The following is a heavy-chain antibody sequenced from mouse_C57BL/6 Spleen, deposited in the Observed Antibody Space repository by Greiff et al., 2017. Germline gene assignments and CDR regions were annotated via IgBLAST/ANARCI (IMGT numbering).Heavy chain of an antibody. J-gene: IGHJ4*01. CDR2: IDPSDSYT. CDR1: GYTFTSYW. D-gene: IGHD3-2*02. CDR3: ARTAQANGYAMDY. Sequence: QVQLKQSGAELVMPGASVKLSCKASGYTFTSYWMHWVKQRPGQGLEWIGEIDPSDSYTNYNQKFKGKSTLTVDKSSSTAYMQLSSLTSEDSAVYYCARTAQANGYAMDYWGQGTSVTVSS. V-gene: IGHV1-69*01.